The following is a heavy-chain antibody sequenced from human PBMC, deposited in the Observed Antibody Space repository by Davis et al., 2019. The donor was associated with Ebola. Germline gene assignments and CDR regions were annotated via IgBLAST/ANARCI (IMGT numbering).Heavy chain of an antibody. CDR1: GGSISSSNW. J-gene: IGHJ5*02. V-gene: IGHV4-4*02. CDR2: IYHSGST. D-gene: IGHD3-10*01. Sequence: SETLSLTCAVSGGSISSSNWWSWVRQPPGKGLEWIGEIYHSGSTNYNPSLKSRVTMSIDTSKKQFSLNLTSVTAADTAVYYCSRGAYGSRSSSWFDPWGQGTLVTVSS. CDR3: SRGAYGSRSSSWFDP.